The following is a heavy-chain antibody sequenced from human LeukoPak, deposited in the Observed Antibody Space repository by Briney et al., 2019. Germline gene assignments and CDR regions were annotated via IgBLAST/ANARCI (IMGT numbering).Heavy chain of an antibody. V-gene: IGHV4-34*01. J-gene: IGHJ5*02. D-gene: IGHD4-17*01. CDR1: GGSFSGYY. CDR2: INHSGST. CDR3: ARSTRENYGFRRAANWFDP. Sequence: KPSETLSLTCAVYGGSFSGYYWSWIRQPPGKGLEWIGEINHSGSTNYNPSLKSRVTISVDTSKNQFSLKLSSVTAADTAVYYCARSTRENYGFRRAANWFDPWGQGTLVTVSS.